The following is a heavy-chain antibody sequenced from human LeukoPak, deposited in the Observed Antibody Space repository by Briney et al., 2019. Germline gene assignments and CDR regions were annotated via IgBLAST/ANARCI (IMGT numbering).Heavy chain of an antibody. J-gene: IGHJ4*02. V-gene: IGHV1-69*05. D-gene: IGHD3-22*01. CDR2: IIPIFGTA. CDR1: GGTFSSYA. Sequence: SVKVSCKASGGTFSSYAISWVRQAPGQGLEGMGGIIPIFGTANYAQKFQGRVTITTDESTSTAYMELSSLRSEDTAVYYCAADVYYYDSSGYFDYWGQGTLVTVSS. CDR3: AADVYYYDSSGYFDY.